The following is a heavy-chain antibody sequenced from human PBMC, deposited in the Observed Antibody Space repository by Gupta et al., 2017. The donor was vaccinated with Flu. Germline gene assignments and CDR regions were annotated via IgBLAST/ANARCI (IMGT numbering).Heavy chain of an antibody. CDR3: AKLGGDINDILTH. J-gene: IGHJ4*02. D-gene: IGHD3-9*01. CDR2: ITGSGEHT. V-gene: IGHV3-23*01. CDR1: GFTFSTSA. Sequence: EVQLLESGGASVQPGGSLRLSCVASGFTFSTSAMGWVRQAPGKGLEWVSSITGSGEHTYYADSVKGRFTISRENSENTVSLQMNSQRVEDTARYFCAKLGGDINDILTHWGQGTPVNVSS.